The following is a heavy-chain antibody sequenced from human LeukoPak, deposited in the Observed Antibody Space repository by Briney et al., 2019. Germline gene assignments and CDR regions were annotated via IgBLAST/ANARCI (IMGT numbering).Heavy chain of an antibody. CDR1: GFTFSSYW. CDR3: AKGTTVTAYYYGMDV. J-gene: IGHJ6*02. V-gene: IGHV3-23*01. CDR2: ISGSGGNT. Sequence: GGSLRLSCAASGFTFSSYWMSWVRQAPGKGLEWASAISGSGGNTYYADSVKGRFTISRDNAKNTLYLQMNSLRAEDTAVYYCAKGTTVTAYYYGMDVWGQGTTVTVSS. D-gene: IGHD4-11*01.